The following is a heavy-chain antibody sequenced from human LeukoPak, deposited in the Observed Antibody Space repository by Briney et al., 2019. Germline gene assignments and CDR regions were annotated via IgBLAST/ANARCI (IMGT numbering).Heavy chain of an antibody. CDR2: ISSSASII. Sequence: GGSLRLSCAASGFTVSSYEMNWVRQAPGKGLEGVSYISSSASIIYYADSVKGRFTVSRDNAKNSLYLQMNSLRAEGTAVYYCARHRSGGSQDDAFDIWGQGTMVTVSS. CDR3: ARHRSGGSQDDAFDI. V-gene: IGHV3-48*03. D-gene: IGHD2-15*01. J-gene: IGHJ3*02. CDR1: GFTVSSYE.